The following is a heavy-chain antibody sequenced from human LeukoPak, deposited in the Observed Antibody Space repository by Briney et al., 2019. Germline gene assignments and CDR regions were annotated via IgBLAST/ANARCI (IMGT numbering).Heavy chain of an antibody. CDR1: GFTVSINY. J-gene: IGHJ4*02. Sequence: PGGSLSLSCAASGFTVSINYVRWVRQAPGKGLEWVSVIYSGGSTDYADSVKGRFTISRDNSKNKLYLQMNSLRAEDTAVYYCARDAVTIFGVVGYFDYWGQGTLVTVSS. CDR3: ARDAVTIFGVVGYFDY. V-gene: IGHV3-66*02. D-gene: IGHD3-3*01. CDR2: IYSGGST.